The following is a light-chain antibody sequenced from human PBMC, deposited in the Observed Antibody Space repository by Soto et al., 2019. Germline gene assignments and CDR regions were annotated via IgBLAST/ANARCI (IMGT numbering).Light chain of an antibody. Sequence: QSALTQPASVSGSPGQSITISCTGTSSDVGGYNYVSWYQQHPGKAPKLLIYEVSDRPSGVSNRFSGSKSGNTASLTISGLLTEDEADYYCCSYASSSSYVFGTGTKVTVL. J-gene: IGLJ1*01. CDR2: EVS. CDR1: SSDVGGYNY. CDR3: CSYASSSSYV. V-gene: IGLV2-14*01.